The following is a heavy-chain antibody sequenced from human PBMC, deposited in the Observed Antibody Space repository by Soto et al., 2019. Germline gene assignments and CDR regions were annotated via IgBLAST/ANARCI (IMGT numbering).Heavy chain of an antibody. CDR2: ISPTANYT. CDR3: ARADSDQYFDY. V-gene: IGHV1-46*01. CDR1: GFTFSNYY. Sequence: ASVKGSCKASGFTFSNYYMHWVRQAPEQGLEWMGLISPTANYTRYAQTFQGRFTITRDTSTSTVYMDLSSLTSEDTAVYYCARADSDQYFDYWGQGTRVTVSS. J-gene: IGHJ4*02. D-gene: IGHD2-2*01.